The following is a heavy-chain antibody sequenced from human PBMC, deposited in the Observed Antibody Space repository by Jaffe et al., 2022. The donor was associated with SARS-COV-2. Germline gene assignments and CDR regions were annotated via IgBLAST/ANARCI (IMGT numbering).Heavy chain of an antibody. Sequence: EVQLVESGGGLVQPGGSLRLSCAASGFTFSSYSMNWVRQAPGKGLEWVSYISSSSSTIYYADSVKGRFTISRDNAKNSLYLQMNSLRDEDTAVYYCARYSGYDFWSGLQYFDYWGQGTLVTVSS. J-gene: IGHJ4*02. CDR2: ISSSSSTI. CDR3: ARYSGYDFWSGLQYFDY. V-gene: IGHV3-48*02. D-gene: IGHD3-3*01. CDR1: GFTFSSYS.